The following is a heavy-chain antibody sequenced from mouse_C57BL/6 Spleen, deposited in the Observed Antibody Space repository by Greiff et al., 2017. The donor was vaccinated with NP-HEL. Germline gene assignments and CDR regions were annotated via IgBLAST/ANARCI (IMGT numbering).Heavy chain of an antibody. J-gene: IGHJ3*01. V-gene: IGHV1-63*01. CDR1: GYTFTNYW. CDR3: ARHYGSSYSAWFAY. CDR2: IYPGGGYT. D-gene: IGHD1-1*01. Sequence: VQLHQSGAELVRPGTSVKMSCKASGYTFTNYWIGWAKQRPGHGLEWIGDIYPGGGYTNYNEKFKGKATLTADKSSSTAYMQFSSLTSEDSAIYYCARHYGSSYSAWFAYWGQGTLVTVSA.